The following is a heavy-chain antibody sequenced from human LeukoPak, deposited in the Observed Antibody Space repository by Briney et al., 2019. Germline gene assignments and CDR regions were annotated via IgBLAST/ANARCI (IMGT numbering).Heavy chain of an antibody. V-gene: IGHV1-2*02. CDR2: LNPNSGGT. D-gene: IGHD2-15*01. CDR3: ARGGCGGSCYSVWFDP. Sequence: ASVTLSRTSTGSTFSGYYIHWVRHAPRHGLEWVRWLNPNSGGTNYAQKFQGRVTMTSDTFISTAYMELGRLRSDGTAVYYCARGGCGGSCYSVWFDPWGEGTLVSVSS. CDR1: GSTFSGYY. J-gene: IGHJ5*02.